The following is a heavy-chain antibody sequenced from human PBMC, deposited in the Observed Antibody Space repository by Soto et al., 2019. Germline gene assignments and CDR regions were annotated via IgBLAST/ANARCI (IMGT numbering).Heavy chain of an antibody. CDR1: GGSISNPIYY. V-gene: IGHV4-39*01. D-gene: IGHD3-3*01. CDR3: AGRTSLISVEIFSGGLSGYNWVDP. J-gene: IGHJ5*01. Sequence: SETLSLTCSVSGGSISNPIYYCAWIRQPPGKGLEWIGSIFYSGSAYYNPSLKSRVTMSVDTSQNQFSLKLSSVTAADTAVYYCAGRTSLISVEIFSGGLSGYNWVDPWGRGTLVTVSS. CDR2: IFYSGSA.